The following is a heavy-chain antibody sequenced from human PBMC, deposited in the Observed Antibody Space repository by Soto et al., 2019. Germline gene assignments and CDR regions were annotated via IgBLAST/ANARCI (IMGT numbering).Heavy chain of an antibody. D-gene: IGHD5-12*01. CDR2: ISSSGNTI. Sequence: GGSLRLSCAASGFSFSDYYMSWIRQAPGKGLEWVSYISSSGNTINVADSMKGRFTISRDNAKNSLYLQMSSLRAEDTAVYFCARGSDYDYGISDHWGQGTLVTVSS. CDR3: ARGSDYDYGISDH. V-gene: IGHV3-11*01. J-gene: IGHJ4*02. CDR1: GFSFSDYY.